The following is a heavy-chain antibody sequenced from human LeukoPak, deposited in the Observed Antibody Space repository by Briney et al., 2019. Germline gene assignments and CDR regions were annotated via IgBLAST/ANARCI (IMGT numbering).Heavy chain of an antibody. V-gene: IGHV3-23*01. J-gene: IGHJ6*03. Sequence: GGSLRLSCAASGLTFNNDAMNWVRQAPGKGLEWVSAISGSGDPTSYADSVKGRFTISRDNCKNTLYLQMDSLRAEDTAVYYCAKDRAPMDVWGKGTTVTVSS. CDR3: AKDRAPMDV. CDR1: GLTFNNDA. CDR2: ISGSGDPT.